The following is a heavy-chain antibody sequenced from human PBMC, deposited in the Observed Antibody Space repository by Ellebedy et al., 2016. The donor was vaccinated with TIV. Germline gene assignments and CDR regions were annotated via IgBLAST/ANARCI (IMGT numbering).Heavy chain of an antibody. CDR1: GFTFSSYS. Sequence: GESLKISXAASGFTFSSYSMNWVRQAPGKGLEWVSYISSSSSTIYYADSVKGRFTISRDNAKNSLYLQMNSLRAEDTALYYCAKDRAAVPDYFDYWGQGTLVTVSS. V-gene: IGHV3-48*01. CDR2: ISSSSSTI. CDR3: AKDRAAVPDYFDY. D-gene: IGHD6-13*01. J-gene: IGHJ4*02.